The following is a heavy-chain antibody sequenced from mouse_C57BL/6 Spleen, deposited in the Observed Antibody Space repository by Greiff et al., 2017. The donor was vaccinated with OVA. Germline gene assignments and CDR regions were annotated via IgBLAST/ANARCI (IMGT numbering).Heavy chain of an antibody. J-gene: IGHJ4*01. CDR3: ARKGDYDYAMDY. D-gene: IGHD2-4*01. CDR2: IYPGGGYT. V-gene: IGHV1-63*01. CDR1: GYTFTNYW. Sequence: QVQLQQPGTELVKPGASVKLSCKASGYTFTNYWIGWAKQRPGHGLEWIGDIYPGGGYTNYNEKFKGKATLTADKSSSTAYMQFSSLTSEDSAIYYCARKGDYDYAMDYWGQGTSVTVSS.